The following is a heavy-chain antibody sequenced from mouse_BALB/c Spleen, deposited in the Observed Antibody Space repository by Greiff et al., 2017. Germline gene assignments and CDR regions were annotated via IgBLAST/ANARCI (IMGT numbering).Heavy chain of an antibody. CDR3: ARSVVLRVPHYFDY. Sequence: VKLQESGAELVRPGSSVKISCKASGYAFSSYWMNWVKQRPGQGLEWIGQIYPGDGDTNYNGKFKGKATLTADKSSSTAYMQLSSLTSEDSAVYFCARSVVLRVPHYFDYWGQGTTLTVSS. CDR2: IYPGDGDT. J-gene: IGHJ2*01. D-gene: IGHD1-1*01. V-gene: IGHV1-80*01. CDR1: GYAFSSYW.